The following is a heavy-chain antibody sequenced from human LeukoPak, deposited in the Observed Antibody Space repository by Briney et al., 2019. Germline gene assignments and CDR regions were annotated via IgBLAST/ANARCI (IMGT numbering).Heavy chain of an antibody. Sequence: ASVKVSCKASGYTFTGYYMHWVRQAPGQGLEWMGWISAYNGNTNYAQKLQGRVTMTTDTSTSTAYMELRSLRSDDTAVYYCARASSSWFAAYFYYMDVWGKGTTVTVSS. CDR1: GYTFTGYY. CDR2: ISAYNGNT. J-gene: IGHJ6*03. V-gene: IGHV1-18*04. D-gene: IGHD6-13*01. CDR3: ARASSSWFAAYFYYMDV.